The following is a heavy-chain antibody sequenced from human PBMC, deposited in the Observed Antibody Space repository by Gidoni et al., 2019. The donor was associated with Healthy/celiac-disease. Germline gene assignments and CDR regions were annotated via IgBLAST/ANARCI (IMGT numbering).Heavy chain of an antibody. J-gene: IGHJ3*02. D-gene: IGHD6-13*01. V-gene: IGHV3-48*01. Sequence: EVQLVESGGGLVQPGGSLRLSFHASGFTFSSYSMNWVRQAPGKGLEWVSYISSSISTIYYADSVKGRFTISRDNAKNSLYLQMNSLRAEDTAVYYCAMIAAAGQDGAFDIWGQGTMVTVSS. CDR2: ISSSISTI. CDR1: GFTFSSYS. CDR3: AMIAAAGQDGAFDI.